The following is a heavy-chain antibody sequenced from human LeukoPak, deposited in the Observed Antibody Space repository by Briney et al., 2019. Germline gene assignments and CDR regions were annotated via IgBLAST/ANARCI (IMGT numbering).Heavy chain of an antibody. J-gene: IGHJ4*02. Sequence: SVKVSCKASGGTFSSYAISWVRQAPGQGLEWMGGIIPVFGTANYAQKFQGRVTITADKSTSTAYMELSSLRSEDTAVYYCAREGEYYDILTAGGDFDYWGQGTLVTVSS. CDR2: IIPVFGTA. D-gene: IGHD3-9*01. CDR1: GGTFSSYA. V-gene: IGHV1-69*06. CDR3: AREGEYYDILTAGGDFDY.